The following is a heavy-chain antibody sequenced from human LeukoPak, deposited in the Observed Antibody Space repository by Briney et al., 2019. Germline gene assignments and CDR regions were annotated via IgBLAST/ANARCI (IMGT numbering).Heavy chain of an antibody. J-gene: IGHJ4*02. V-gene: IGHV4-61*01. CDR3: ARVGAGTFDY. D-gene: IGHD4/OR15-4a*01. CDR2: IYYSGST. Sequence: PSETLSLTCTVSGGSVSSGSYYWSWIRQPPGKGLEWIGYIYYSGSTNYNPSLKSRVTISVDTSKNQFSLKLSPVTAADTAVYYCARVGAGTFDYWGQGTLVTVSS. CDR1: GGSVSSGSYY.